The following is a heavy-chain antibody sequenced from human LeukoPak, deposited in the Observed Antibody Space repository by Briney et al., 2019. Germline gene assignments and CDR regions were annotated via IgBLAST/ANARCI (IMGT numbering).Heavy chain of an antibody. V-gene: IGHV4-59*12. D-gene: IGHD3-3*01. J-gene: IGHJ4*02. CDR1: GGSISSYY. CDR2: IYYSGST. Sequence: SETLSLTCTVSGGSISSYYWSWIRQPPGKGLEWIGYIYYSGSTNYNPSLKSRVTISVDTSKNQFSLKLSSVTAADTAVYYCARRTLEWLSPIDYWGQGTLVTVSS. CDR3: ARRTLEWLSPIDY.